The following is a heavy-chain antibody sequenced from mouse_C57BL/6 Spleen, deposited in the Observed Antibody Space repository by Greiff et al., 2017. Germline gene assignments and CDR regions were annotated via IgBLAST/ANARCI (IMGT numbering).Heavy chain of an antibody. D-gene: IGHD4-1*01. CDR2: ISPGDGDT. CDR1: CYAFRSSW. J-gene: IGHJ2*01. CDR3: ATNWEYYFDY. Sequence: QVQLQQSGAELVQPGASVKISCQASCYAFRSSWINWVKQRPGKGLEWIGQISPGDGDTNYNGKFKGKATLTADKSSSTAYMQLSSLTSEDSAVYFCATNWEYYFDYWGQGTTRTVSS. V-gene: IGHV1-80*01.